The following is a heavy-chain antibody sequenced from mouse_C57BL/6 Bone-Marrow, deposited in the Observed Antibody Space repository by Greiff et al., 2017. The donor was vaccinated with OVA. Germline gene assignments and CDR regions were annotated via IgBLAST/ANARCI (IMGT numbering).Heavy chain of an antibody. CDR3: ARPLTWRYFDV. CDR2: INPSSGYT. Sequence: QVQLQQSGAELARPGASVKMSCKASGYTFTSYTMHWVKQRPGQGLEWIGYINPSSGYTKYNQKFKDKATLTADKSSSTAYMQLSSLTSEDSAVYYCARPLTWRYFDVWGTGTTVTVSS. V-gene: IGHV1-4*01. J-gene: IGHJ1*03. D-gene: IGHD4-1*01. CDR1: GYTFTSYT.